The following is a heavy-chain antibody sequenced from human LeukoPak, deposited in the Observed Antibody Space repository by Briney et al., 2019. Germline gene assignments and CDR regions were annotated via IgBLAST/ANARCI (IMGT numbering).Heavy chain of an antibody. V-gene: IGHV1-8*01. CDR2: MNPNSGNT. D-gene: IGHD6-19*01. Sequence: ASVKVSCKASGYTFTSYDINWVRQATGQGLEWMGWMNPNSGNTGYAQKFQGRVTMTRNTSISTAYMELSSLRTEDTAVYYCAKSHGSGWYYYDYWGQGTLVTVSS. J-gene: IGHJ4*02. CDR1: GYTFTSYD. CDR3: AKSHGSGWYYYDY.